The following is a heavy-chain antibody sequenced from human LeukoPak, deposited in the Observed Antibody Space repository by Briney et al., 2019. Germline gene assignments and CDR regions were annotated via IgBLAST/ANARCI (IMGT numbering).Heavy chain of an antibody. Sequence: SETLSLTCTVSSGSISGSTYYWGWVRQPPGKALEWIGSIYYSGTTYYNPSLKSRVTISVDTSKNQFSLKLSSVTAADTAVYYCARGGITMIGLLGAFDIWGQGTMVTVSS. D-gene: IGHD3-22*01. CDR3: ARGGITMIGLLGAFDI. CDR2: IYYSGTT. CDR1: SGSISGSTYY. J-gene: IGHJ3*02. V-gene: IGHV4-39*07.